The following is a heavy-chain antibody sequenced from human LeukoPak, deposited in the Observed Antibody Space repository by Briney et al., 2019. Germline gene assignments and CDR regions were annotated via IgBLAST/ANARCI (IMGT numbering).Heavy chain of an antibody. CDR1: GGSISSYS. Sequence: SETLSLTCTASGGSISSYSWSWIRQPPGKGLEWIGYIYYSGNTNYNPSLKSRVTILVDTSKNQFSLKLSSVTAADTAVYYCARVHLVGYDILTGYYSFDYWGQGTLVTVSS. V-gene: IGHV4-59*01. J-gene: IGHJ4*02. CDR3: ARVHLVGYDILTGYYSFDY. CDR2: IYYSGNT. D-gene: IGHD3-9*01.